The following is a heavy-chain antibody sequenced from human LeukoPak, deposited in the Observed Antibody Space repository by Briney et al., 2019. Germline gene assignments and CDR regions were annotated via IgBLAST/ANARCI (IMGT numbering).Heavy chain of an antibody. CDR2: IGPGDSET. V-gene: IGHV5-51*01. J-gene: IGHJ4*02. CDR1: GSRLTSYW. CDR3: ARARGIPPRFFDH. Sequence: GESLKISCKCSGSRLTSYWIGWLRQMPGKGLEWMGLIGPGDSETTYSPSFQGHVTFSSDKSSNTAYVQWSRVRASDTAIYYCARARGIPPRFFDHWGQGTLVTVSS. D-gene: IGHD3-10*01.